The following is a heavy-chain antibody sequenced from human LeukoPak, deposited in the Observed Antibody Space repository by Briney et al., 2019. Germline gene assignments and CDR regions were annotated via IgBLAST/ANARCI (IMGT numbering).Heavy chain of an antibody. CDR1: GFSFSSYY. J-gene: IGHJ6*02. CDR2: INPGGSER. Sequence: GGSLRLSCAASGFSFSSYYMSWARQAPGKGLEWVALINPGGSERYYVDSVKGRFTISRDNARNSLYLQMDSLRDDDTAMYFCTRDLAAVPGPRMDVWGQGTTVTVSS. CDR3: TRDLAAVPGPRMDV. D-gene: IGHD6-19*01. V-gene: IGHV3-7*03.